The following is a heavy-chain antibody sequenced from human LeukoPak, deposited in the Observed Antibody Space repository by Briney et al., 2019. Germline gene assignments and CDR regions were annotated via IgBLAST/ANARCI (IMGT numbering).Heavy chain of an antibody. J-gene: IGHJ4*02. CDR1: GFTVSSSY. V-gene: IGHV3-66*01. D-gene: IGHD6-13*01. CDR3: ARDLEAANTYYFDY. CDR2: ISSAGTT. Sequence: GGPLRLSCAASGFTVSSSYMSWVRQAPGKGLEWVSIISSAGTTYYADSVKGRFTISRDNSKNTVYLQVNSLRDEDTAVYYCARDLEAANTYYFDYWGQRTMVTASS.